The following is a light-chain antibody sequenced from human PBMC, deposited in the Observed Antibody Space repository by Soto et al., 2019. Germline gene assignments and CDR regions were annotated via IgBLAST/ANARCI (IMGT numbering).Light chain of an antibody. CDR2: EVS. V-gene: IGLV2-23*02. Sequence: ALTQPASVSGSPGQSITISCTGTSSDVGSYNLVSWYQQHPGKAPKLMIYEVSKRPSGVSNRFSGSKSGNTASLTISGLQAEDEADYYCCSYAGSSTHVVFGGGTQLTVL. J-gene: IGLJ2*01. CDR3: CSYAGSSTHVV. CDR1: SSDVGSYNL.